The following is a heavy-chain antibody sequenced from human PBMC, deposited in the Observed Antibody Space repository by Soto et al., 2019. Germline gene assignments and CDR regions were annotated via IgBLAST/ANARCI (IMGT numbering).Heavy chain of an antibody. D-gene: IGHD6-19*01. CDR2: IYYSGST. CDR3: ASRVLAGSFDY. V-gene: IGHV4-39*01. CDR1: GGSISSSSYY. J-gene: IGHJ4*02. Sequence: QLQLQESGPGLVKPSETLSLTCTVSGGSISSSSYYWGWIRQPPGKGLEWIGSIYYSGSTYYNPSLKSRVTISVDTSKNQFSLKLSSVTAADTAVYYCASRVLAGSFDYWGQGTLVTVSS.